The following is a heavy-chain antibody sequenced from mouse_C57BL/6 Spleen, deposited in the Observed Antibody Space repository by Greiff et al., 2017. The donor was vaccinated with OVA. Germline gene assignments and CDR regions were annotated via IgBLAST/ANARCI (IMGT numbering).Heavy chain of an antibody. J-gene: IGHJ2*01. Sequence: EVQLQQSGAELVRPGSSVKMSCKTSGYTFTSYGINWVKQRPGQGLEWIGYIYIGNGYTESNEKFKGKATLTSDNSSSTAYMQLSSLTSEDSAIYFCARDKGSTLRSFDYWGQGTTLTVSS. V-gene: IGHV1-58*01. CDR1: GYTFTSYG. CDR3: ARDKGSTLRSFDY. CDR2: IYIGNGYT. D-gene: IGHD2-4*01.